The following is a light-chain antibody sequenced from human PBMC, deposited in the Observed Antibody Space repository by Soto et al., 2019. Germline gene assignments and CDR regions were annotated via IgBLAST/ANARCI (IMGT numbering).Light chain of an antibody. Sequence: EIVLTQSPATLSVSPGERATLSCRTSQIIGTNLAWYQQKPGQAPRLLIYGAFIRAPGFPVRFRGTGSGSEFTLTISSLQSEDGALYYCQQYDKWPYTFGQGTKVEIQ. V-gene: IGKV3-15*01. J-gene: IGKJ2*01. CDR3: QQYDKWPYT. CDR2: GAF. CDR1: QIIGTN.